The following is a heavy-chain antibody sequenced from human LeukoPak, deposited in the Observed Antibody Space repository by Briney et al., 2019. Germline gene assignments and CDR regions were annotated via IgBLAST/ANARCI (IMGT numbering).Heavy chain of an antibody. CDR1: GYTFTGYY. CDR2: INPIFGTA. CDR3: ARDDSSGYG. V-gene: IGHV1-69*13. D-gene: IGHD3-22*01. Sequence: SVKVSCKASGYTFTGYYMHWVRQAPGQGLEWMGRINPIFGTANYAQKFQGRVTITADESTSTAYMELSSLRSEDTAVYYCARDDSSGYGWGQGTLVTVSS. J-gene: IGHJ4*02.